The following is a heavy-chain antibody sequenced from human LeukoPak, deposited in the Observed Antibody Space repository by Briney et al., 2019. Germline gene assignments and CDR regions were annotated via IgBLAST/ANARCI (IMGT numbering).Heavy chain of an antibody. CDR3: ARVFYSSSWNYYYYYMDV. V-gene: IGHV4-39*07. CDR2: IYYSGST. CDR1: GGSISSSSYY. D-gene: IGHD6-6*01. Sequence: SETLSLTCTVSGGSISSSSYYWGWIRQPPGKGLEWIGSIYYSGSTYYNPSLKSRVTISVDTSKNQFSLKLSSVTAADTAVYYCARVFYSSSWNYYYYYMDVWGKGTTVTVSS. J-gene: IGHJ6*03.